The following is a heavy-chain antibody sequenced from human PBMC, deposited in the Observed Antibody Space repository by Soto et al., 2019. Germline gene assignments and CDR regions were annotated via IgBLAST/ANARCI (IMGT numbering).Heavy chain of an antibody. V-gene: IGHV1-58*01. CDR1: GYTFTYCS. D-gene: IGHD2-8*02. Sequence: VKVSCKASGYTFTYCSLHWLQQAPGQGLERMRWIVVGSGNTNYAQKFQERVTITRDMSTSTAYMELSSLRSEDTAVYYCAATTGGYSPAFDIWGQGTMVTVSS. J-gene: IGHJ3*02. CDR2: IVVGSGNT. CDR3: AATTGGYSPAFDI.